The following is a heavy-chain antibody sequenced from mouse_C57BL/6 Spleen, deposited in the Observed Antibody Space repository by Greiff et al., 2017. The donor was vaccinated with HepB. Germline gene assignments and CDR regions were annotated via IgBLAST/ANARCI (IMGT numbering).Heavy chain of an antibody. Sequence: EVHLVESEGGLVQPGSSMKLSCTASGFTFSDYYMAWVRQVPEKGLEWVANINYDGSSTYYLDSLKSRFIISRDNAKNILYLQMSSLKSEDTATYYCARDRGITTVVAGMDYWGQGTSVTVSS. CDR1: GFTFSDYY. CDR2: INYDGSST. D-gene: IGHD1-1*01. J-gene: IGHJ4*01. V-gene: IGHV5-16*01. CDR3: ARDRGITTVVAGMDY.